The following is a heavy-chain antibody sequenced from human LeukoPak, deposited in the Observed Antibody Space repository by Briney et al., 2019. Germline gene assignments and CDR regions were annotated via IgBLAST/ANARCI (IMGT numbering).Heavy chain of an antibody. CDR3: ATDQRAKYDFWSGYYSHDAFDI. J-gene: IGHJ3*02. Sequence: GGSLRLSCAASGFTFSSYAMSCVRQAPGKALEWVSAICGSCGITYYAYSVTVHFTISRDNSKNTLYLQMNTLRAHDTALHYCATDQRAKYDFWSGYYSHDAFDIWGQGTMVTVYS. D-gene: IGHD3-3*01. CDR2: ICGSCGIT. CDR1: GFTFSSYA. V-gene: IGHV3-23*01.